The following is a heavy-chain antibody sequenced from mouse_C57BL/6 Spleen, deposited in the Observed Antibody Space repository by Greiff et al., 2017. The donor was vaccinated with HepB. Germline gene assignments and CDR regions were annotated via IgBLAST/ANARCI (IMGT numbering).Heavy chain of an antibody. V-gene: IGHV1-82*01. Sequence: VKLVESGPELVKPGASVKISCKASGYAFSSSWMNWVKQRPGKGLEWIGRIYPGDGDTNYNGKFKGKATLTADKSSSTAYMQLSRLTSEDSAVYFCARRGRYDSSYGYAMDYWGQGTSVTVSS. CDR1: GYAFSSSW. J-gene: IGHJ4*01. CDR2: IYPGDGDT. D-gene: IGHD1-1*01. CDR3: ARRGRYDSSYGYAMDY.